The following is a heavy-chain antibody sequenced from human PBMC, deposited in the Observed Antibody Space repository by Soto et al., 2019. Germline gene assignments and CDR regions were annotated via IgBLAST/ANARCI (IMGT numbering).Heavy chain of an antibody. CDR1: GFTFSSCV. CDR2: ITDSGTGT. Sequence: EVHLLDSGGGLVQPGESLRLSCGASGFTFSSCVMSWVRQAPGKGLEWVSCITDSGTGTYYADSVKGRFTISRDNSKNTMYLQMNNLRAEDTGVYYCAKGLINGRWYAADWGQGTLVTVSS. CDR3: AKGLINGRWYAAD. V-gene: IGHV3-23*01. D-gene: IGHD6-13*01. J-gene: IGHJ4*02.